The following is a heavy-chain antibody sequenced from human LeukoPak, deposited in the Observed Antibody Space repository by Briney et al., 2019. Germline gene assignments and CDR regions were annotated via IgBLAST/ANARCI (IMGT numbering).Heavy chain of an antibody. CDR3: ARQLFAGGYGNNTLFDP. Sequence: GESLKISCKGSGYIFTSYSIAWVRQMPGKGLVWMVITYPGDSDTRYCPPFQGQVTISADKSISTAYLQWSSLKASDTAMYYCARQLFAGGYGNNTLFDPWGQGTLVTVSS. CDR2: TYPGDSDT. CDR1: GYIFTSYS. D-gene: IGHD4-17*01. V-gene: IGHV5-51*01. J-gene: IGHJ5*02.